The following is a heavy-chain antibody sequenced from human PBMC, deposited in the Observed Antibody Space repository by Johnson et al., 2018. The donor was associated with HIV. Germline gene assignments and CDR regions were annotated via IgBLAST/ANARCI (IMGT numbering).Heavy chain of an antibody. J-gene: IGHJ3*02. D-gene: IGHD3-22*01. CDR2: IYSGGST. V-gene: IGHV3-66*02. CDR3: ARDGDYYDSNGGDAFDI. Sequence: MQLVESGGDLVQPGGSLRLSCAASGFTVSGNYMSWVRQAPGKGLEWVSVIYSGGSTYYSDSVKGRFTISRDNSKNTLYLQMNSLRAEDTAVYFCARDGDYYDSNGGDAFDIWGQGTMVTVSS. CDR1: GFTVSGNY.